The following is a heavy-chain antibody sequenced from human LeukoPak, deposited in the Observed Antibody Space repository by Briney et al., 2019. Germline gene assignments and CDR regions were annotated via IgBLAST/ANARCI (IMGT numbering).Heavy chain of an antibody. J-gene: IGHJ4*02. Sequence: SETLSLTCTVSGGSISSYHWSWIRQPPGKGLEWIGYIYYSGSTNYNPSLKSRVTISVDTSKNQFSLKLSSVTAADTAVYYCARLHYDFWSGYYTPYYFDYWGQGTLVTVSS. D-gene: IGHD3-3*01. CDR3: ARLHYDFWSGYYTPYYFDY. CDR2: IYYSGST. CDR1: GGSISSYH. V-gene: IGHV4-59*01.